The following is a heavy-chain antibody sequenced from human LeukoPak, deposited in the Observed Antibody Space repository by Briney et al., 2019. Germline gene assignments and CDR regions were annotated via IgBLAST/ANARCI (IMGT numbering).Heavy chain of an antibody. D-gene: IGHD3-22*01. V-gene: IGHV4-38-2*02. CDR3: ARVPSTNYYDSSSYWGYFDY. J-gene: IGHJ4*02. Sequence: SETLSLTCTVSGYSISSGYYWGWIRQPPGMGLEWIGSIYHTGSTYYNPSLKSRVTISVDTSKNQFSLKLSSVTAADTAVYYCARVPSTNYYDSSSYWGYFDYWGQGTLVTVSS. CDR2: IYHTGST. CDR1: GYSISSGYY.